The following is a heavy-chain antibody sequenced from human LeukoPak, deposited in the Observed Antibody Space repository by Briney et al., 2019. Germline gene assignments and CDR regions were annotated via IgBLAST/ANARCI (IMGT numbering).Heavy chain of an antibody. J-gene: IGHJ5*02. V-gene: IGHV4-39*07. Sequence: SETLSLTCTVSGGSISSSSYYRGWIRQPPGKGLEWIGSIYYSGSTYYNPSLKSRVTISVDTSKNQFSLKLSSVTAADTAVYYCARDYGDYGAWFDPWGQGTLVTVSS. CDR1: GGSISSSSYY. D-gene: IGHD4-17*01. CDR3: ARDYGDYGAWFDP. CDR2: IYYSGST.